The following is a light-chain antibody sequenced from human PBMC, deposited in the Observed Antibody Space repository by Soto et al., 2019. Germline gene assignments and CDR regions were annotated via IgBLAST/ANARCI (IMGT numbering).Light chain of an antibody. Sequence: ILMTQSPVTQSVSPGDSATLSCRASQSIGSNLAWYQQKPGQAPRLLIYAASTRVTGLPGRFSGRGSGTEFTLTISGLQSEDFAIYYCQHYTNWPPITFGQGTRLEIK. CDR1: QSIGSN. J-gene: IGKJ5*01. V-gene: IGKV3-15*01. CDR2: AAS. CDR3: QHYTNWPPIT.